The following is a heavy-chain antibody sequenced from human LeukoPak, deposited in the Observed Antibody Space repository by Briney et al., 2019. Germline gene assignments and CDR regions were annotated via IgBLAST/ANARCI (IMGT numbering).Heavy chain of an antibody. CDR3: VRGGKGRGSYYY. J-gene: IGHJ4*02. CDR1: SGSFSGHY. Sequence: SETLSLTCAVYSGSFSGHYWNWIRQSPGKGLEWIGEINHVGTTNYNPSLKSRVTISVDTPKNQFSLNISSVSAADTAVYYCVRGGKGRGSYYYWGQGTSVTVPS. CDR2: INHVGTT. V-gene: IGHV4-34*01. D-gene: IGHD1-26*01.